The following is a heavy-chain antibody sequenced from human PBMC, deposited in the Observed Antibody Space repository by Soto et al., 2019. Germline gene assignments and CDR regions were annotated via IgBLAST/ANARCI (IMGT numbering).Heavy chain of an antibody. Sequence: QVQLQQWGAGLLKPSGTLSLPCAVYGGSFNSFYWSWIRQAQGKGLEWIGEINHSGRTNYNPSLKSRVTILVDPSKNQFSLNLTSVTAADTAVYYCAREYSSSYYFDYWGQGTLVTVSS. CDR3: AREYSSSYYFDY. CDR2: INHSGRT. D-gene: IGHD6-6*01. CDR1: GGSFNSFY. V-gene: IGHV4-34*02. J-gene: IGHJ4*02.